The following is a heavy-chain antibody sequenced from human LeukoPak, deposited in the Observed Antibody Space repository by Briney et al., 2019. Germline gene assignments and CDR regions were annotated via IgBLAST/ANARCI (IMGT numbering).Heavy chain of an antibody. CDR3: ARDSGERGSGSYLIAY. CDR2: INPNSGGT. V-gene: IGHV1-2*02. D-gene: IGHD3-10*01. Sequence: GASVKVSCKASGYTFTGYYMHWVRQAPGQGLEWMGWINPNSGGTNYAQKFQGRVTMTRDTSISTAHMELSRLRSDDTAVYYCARDSGERGSGSYLIAYWGQGTLVTVSS. J-gene: IGHJ4*02. CDR1: GYTFTGYY.